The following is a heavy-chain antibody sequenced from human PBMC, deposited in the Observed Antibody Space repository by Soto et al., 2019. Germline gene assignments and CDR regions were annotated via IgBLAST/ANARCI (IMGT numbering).Heavy chain of an antibody. CDR1: EFTFSSYA. CDR2: ISGSGGST. V-gene: IGHV3-23*01. Sequence: GGSQSLSYAASEFTFSSYAMSWVRQAPGKGLEWVSAISGSGGSTYYADSVKGRFTISRDNSKNTLYLQMNSLRAEDTAVYYCAKVKYCSSTSCYGMDVWGQGTTVTVSS. J-gene: IGHJ6*02. CDR3: AKVKYCSSTSCYGMDV. D-gene: IGHD2-2*01.